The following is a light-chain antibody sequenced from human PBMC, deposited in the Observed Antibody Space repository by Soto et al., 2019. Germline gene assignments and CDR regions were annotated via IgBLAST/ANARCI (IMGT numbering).Light chain of an antibody. Sequence: QSVLTQPASVSGSPGQSITISCTGTSSDVGGYNYVSWYQQHPGKAPKLMIYDVSNRPSGVSNRFSGSKSGNTASLTISRLQAEDEADYYCSSYTSSSTQVFGTGPKVTVL. CDR3: SSYTSSSTQV. CDR1: SSDVGGYNY. V-gene: IGLV2-14*01. J-gene: IGLJ1*01. CDR2: DVS.